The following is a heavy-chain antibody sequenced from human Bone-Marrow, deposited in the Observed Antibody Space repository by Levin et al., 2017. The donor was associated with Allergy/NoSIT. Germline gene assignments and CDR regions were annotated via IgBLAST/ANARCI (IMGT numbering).Heavy chain of an antibody. D-gene: IGHD3-22*01. Sequence: GGSLRLSCVASGFNFGHYAMHWVRQTPEKGLEWVSAITWSSGSLGYADSVKGRFTISRDNAKSSLFLEMNSLRPEDTALYYCARVLTYPGDDGSYYLDAFDIWGQGTLVTVSS. J-gene: IGHJ3*02. CDR3: ARVLTYPGDDGSYYLDAFDI. V-gene: IGHV3-9*01. CDR1: GFNFGHYA. CDR2: ITWSSGSL.